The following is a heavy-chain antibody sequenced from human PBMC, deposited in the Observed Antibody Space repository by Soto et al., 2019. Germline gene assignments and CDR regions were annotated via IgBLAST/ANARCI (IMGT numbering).Heavy chain of an antibody. Sequence: PGGSLRLSCAASGFTFNTYGMHWVRQAPGKGLGWVAVIWYDGSLKYYADSVKGRFTISRDNSKNTLYLQINSLRAEDTAVYYCARARGYTYGPPTYWGQGTLVTVSS. D-gene: IGHD5-18*01. CDR3: ARARGYTYGPPTY. CDR2: IWYDGSLK. CDR1: GFTFNTYG. V-gene: IGHV3-33*01. J-gene: IGHJ4*02.